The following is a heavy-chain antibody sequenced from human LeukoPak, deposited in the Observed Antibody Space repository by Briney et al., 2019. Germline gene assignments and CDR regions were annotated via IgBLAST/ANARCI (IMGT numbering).Heavy chain of an antibody. CDR1: GFTFSSYG. V-gene: IGHV3-30*18. J-gene: IGHJ4*02. CDR3: AKDSGSYKKYYLDY. D-gene: IGHD3-10*01. Sequence: GGSLRLSCAASGFTFSSYGMHWVRQAPGMGLEWVAVISYDGSNNYYADPVKGRFTISRDNSKNTLYLQMNSLRAEDTAVYYCAKDSGSYKKYYLDYWGQGTLVTVSS. CDR2: ISYDGSNN.